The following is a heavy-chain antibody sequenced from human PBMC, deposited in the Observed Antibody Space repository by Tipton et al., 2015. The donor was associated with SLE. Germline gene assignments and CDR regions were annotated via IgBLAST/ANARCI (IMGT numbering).Heavy chain of an antibody. V-gene: IGHV4-34*01. CDR1: GGSFSGYY. CDR3: VRGYGYRPAYYYYMDV. D-gene: IGHD6-25*01. J-gene: IGHJ6*03. Sequence: TLSLTCAVYGGSFSGYYWSWIRQPPGKGLEWIGEINHSGSTNYNPSLKSRVTISVDTSKNQFSLKLSSVTAADTAVYYCVRGYGYRPAYYYYMDVWGKGTTVTVSS. CDR2: INHSGST.